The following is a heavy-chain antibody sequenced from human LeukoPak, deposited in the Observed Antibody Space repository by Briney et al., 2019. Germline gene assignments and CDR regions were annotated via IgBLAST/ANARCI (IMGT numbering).Heavy chain of an antibody. CDR1: GFTFGDYA. Sequence: PGGSLRLSCTASGFTFGDYAMSWFRQAPGKGLEWVGFIRSKAYGGTTEYAASAKGRFTISRDDSKSIAYLQMNSLKTEDTAVYYCTRDLYPDAFDIWGQGTMVTVSS. J-gene: IGHJ3*02. CDR2: IRSKAYGGTT. V-gene: IGHV3-49*03. CDR3: TRDLYPDAFDI. D-gene: IGHD2-15*01.